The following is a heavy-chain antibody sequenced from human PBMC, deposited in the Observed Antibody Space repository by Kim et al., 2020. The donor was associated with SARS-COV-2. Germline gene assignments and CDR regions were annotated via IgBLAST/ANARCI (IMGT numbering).Heavy chain of an antibody. J-gene: IGHJ6*02. D-gene: IGHD2-21*02. CDR3: TSDVGDYCAGDCYSRV. V-gene: IGHV3-15*01. Sequence: PVKGRFTISREDSKNTLYLQMNSLKTEDTAVYYCTSDVGDYCAGDCYSRVWGQGTTVTVSS.